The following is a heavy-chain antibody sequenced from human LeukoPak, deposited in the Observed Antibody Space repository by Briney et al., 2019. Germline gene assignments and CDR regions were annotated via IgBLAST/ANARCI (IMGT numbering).Heavy chain of an antibody. D-gene: IGHD3-22*01. V-gene: IGHV3-7*01. Sequence: PGGSLRLSCAASGFTFSSYWMSWVRQAPGKGLEGVANIKQDGSEKYYVDSVKGRFTISRDNAKNSLYLQMNSLRAEDTAVFYCASSGWVYASSGHTLSYWGQGTLVTVPS. CDR1: GFTFSSYW. CDR3: ASSGWVYASSGHTLSY. J-gene: IGHJ4*02. CDR2: IKQDGSEK.